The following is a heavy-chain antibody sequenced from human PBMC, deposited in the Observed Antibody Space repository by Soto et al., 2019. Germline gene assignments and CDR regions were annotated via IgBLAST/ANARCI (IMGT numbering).Heavy chain of an antibody. Sequence: EVQLLESGGGLVQSGGSLRLSCAASGFTFSSFAMNWVGQAPGKGLEWVSTISVSGDTTTYADSVKGRFTISRDNSMDTLYLQMNSLRAEDTALYFCAKDGVGWVTTVSYFDSWGQGTRVTVSS. CDR3: AKDGVGWVTTVSYFDS. CDR2: ISVSGDTT. CDR1: GFTFSSFA. V-gene: IGHV3-23*01. J-gene: IGHJ4*02. D-gene: IGHD4-4*01.